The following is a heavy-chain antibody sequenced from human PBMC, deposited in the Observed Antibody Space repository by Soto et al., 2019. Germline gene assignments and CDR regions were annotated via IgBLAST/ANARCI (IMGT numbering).Heavy chain of an antibody. V-gene: IGHV3-23*01. CDR3: APHVHCSGGSCHYDAFDI. D-gene: IGHD2-15*01. CDR1: GFIFGNYM. Sequence: EVQLLESGGGLVQPGESLRLSCAFSGFIFGNYMMTWVRQAPGKGLEWVSTIRDGGESTYDADSVKGRFTISRDNSKNTLYLQMDSLGFEYTAVYYCAPHVHCSGGSCHYDAFDIRCQGTMVTVSS. J-gene: IGHJ3*02. CDR2: IRDGGEST.